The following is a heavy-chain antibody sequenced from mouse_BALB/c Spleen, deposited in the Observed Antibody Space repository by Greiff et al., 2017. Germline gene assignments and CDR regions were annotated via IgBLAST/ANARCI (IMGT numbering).Heavy chain of an antibody. Sequence: EVMLVESGAELVKPGASVKLSCTASGFNIKDTYMHWVKQRPEQGLEWIGRIDPANGNTKYDPKFQGKATITADTSSNTAYLQLSSLTTEDTAVYYCARAQLTGTSWFAYWGQGTLVTVSA. CDR3: ARAQLTGTSWFAY. CDR2: IDPANGNT. CDR1: GFNIKDTY. D-gene: IGHD4-1*01. V-gene: IGHV14-3*02. J-gene: IGHJ3*01.